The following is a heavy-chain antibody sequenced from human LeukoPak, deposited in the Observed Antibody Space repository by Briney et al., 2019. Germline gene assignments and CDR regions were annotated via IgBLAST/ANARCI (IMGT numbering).Heavy chain of an antibody. D-gene: IGHD6-19*01. CDR1: GGSISSYY. J-gene: IGHJ6*03. CDR3: ARAYSSGGYYYYYMDV. V-gene: IGHV4-4*07. Sequence: PSETLSLTCTVSGGSISSYYWSWIRQPAGKGLEWIGRIYTSGSTNYNPSLKSRVTMSVDTSKNQFSLKLSSVTAADTAVYYCARAYSSGGYYYYYMDVWGKGTTVTVSS. CDR2: IYTSGST.